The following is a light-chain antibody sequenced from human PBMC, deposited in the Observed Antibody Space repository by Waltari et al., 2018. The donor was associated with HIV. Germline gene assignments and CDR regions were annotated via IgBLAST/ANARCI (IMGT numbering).Light chain of an antibody. V-gene: IGLV3-21*04. CDR3: QVWDSSSYHVL. J-gene: IGLJ2*01. CDR2: YDS. CDR1: NIERKS. Sequence: SSVLTQPPSVSVAPGKTAMITCGGNNIERKSVHWYQQKACQAPMLLIYYDSDRPSGFPERFSGSNSGITSTLSICCFGYGDEADYYCQVWDSSSYHVLFCGGTKLTVL.